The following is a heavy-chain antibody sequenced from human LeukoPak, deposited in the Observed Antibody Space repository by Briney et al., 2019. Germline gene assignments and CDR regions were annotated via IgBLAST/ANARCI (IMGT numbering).Heavy chain of an antibody. J-gene: IGHJ6*03. CDR1: GGSISSYY. D-gene: IGHD3-10*01. CDR3: ARGSMVRGVTGLYYYYMDV. Sequence: SETLSLTCAVSGGSISSYYWSWIRQPPGKGLEWIGYIYYSGSTNYNPSLKSRVTISVDTSKNQFSLKLSSVTAADTAVYYCARGSMVRGVTGLYYYYMDVWGKGTTVTVSS. V-gene: IGHV4-59*01. CDR2: IYYSGST.